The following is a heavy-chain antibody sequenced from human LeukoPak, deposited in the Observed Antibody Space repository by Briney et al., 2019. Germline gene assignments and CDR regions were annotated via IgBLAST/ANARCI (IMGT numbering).Heavy chain of an antibody. CDR3: ARDERAGVLAY. D-gene: IGHD6-19*01. V-gene: IGHV4-39*07. J-gene: IGHJ4*02. CDR1: GGSISSSSYY. Sequence: PSETLSLTCTVSGGSISSSSYYWGWIRQPPGKGLEWIGSIYYSGSTYYNPSLKSRVTISVDTSKNQFSLKLSSVTAADTAVYYCARDERAGVLAYWGQGTLVTVSS. CDR2: IYYSGST.